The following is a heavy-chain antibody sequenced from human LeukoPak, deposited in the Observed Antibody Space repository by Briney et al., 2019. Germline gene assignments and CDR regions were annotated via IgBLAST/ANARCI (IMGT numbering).Heavy chain of an antibody. D-gene: IGHD2-21*02. CDR1: GFNVRNNY. CDR3: AKDLIPYCGGDCYSDY. V-gene: IGHV3-53*05. J-gene: IGHJ4*02. Sequence: GGSLRLSCAASGFNVRNNYMSWVRQAPGKGLEWVSVIYSGGSTYDADSVKGRFTISRDNSKNTLYLQMNSLRAEDTAVYYCAKDLIPYCGGDCYSDYWGQGTLVTVSS. CDR2: IYSGGST.